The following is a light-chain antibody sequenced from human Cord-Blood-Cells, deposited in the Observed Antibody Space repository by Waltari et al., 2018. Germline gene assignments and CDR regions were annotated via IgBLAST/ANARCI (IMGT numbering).Light chain of an antibody. CDR2: DVS. V-gene: IGLV2-11*01. CDR3: CSYAGSCVV. CDR1: TTDVVGYNY. J-gene: IGLJ2*01. Sequence: QSAPTQPRSVSGSPGQSVTISCTGNTTDVVGYNYVSWYQQHPGKAPKLMIYDVSKRPSGVPDRFSGSKSGNTASLTISGLQAEDEADYYCCSYAGSCVVFGGGTKLTVL.